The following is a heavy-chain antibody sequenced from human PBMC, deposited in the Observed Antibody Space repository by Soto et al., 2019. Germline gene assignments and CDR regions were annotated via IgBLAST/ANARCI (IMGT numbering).Heavy chain of an antibody. CDR1: GASISNYY. J-gene: IGHJ4*02. CDR3: VRECSHSGWFDY. CDR2: IYHSGTT. Sequence: SETLSLTSTVSGASISNYYWIWIRQPPGKGLEWIGYIYHSGTTDYNPSLKSRVTISVDTSNIQFSMKLTSVTAADTAVYYCVRECSHSGWFDYWGQGALVTVSS. V-gene: IGHV4-59*01. D-gene: IGHD6-19*01.